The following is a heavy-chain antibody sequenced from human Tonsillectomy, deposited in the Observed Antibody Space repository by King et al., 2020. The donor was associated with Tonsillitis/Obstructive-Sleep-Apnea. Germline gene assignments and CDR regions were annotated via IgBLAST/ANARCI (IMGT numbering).Heavy chain of an antibody. CDR1: GYSFTRYW. D-gene: IGHD2-15*01. CDR2: IYPGDSDT. CDR3: ARHGPGYCSGGSCYKYMDV. V-gene: IGHV5-51*01. Sequence: VQLVESGAEVKKPGESLKISCKASGYSFTRYWIGWVRQMPGKGLEWMGIIYPGDSDTRYSPSFQGQVTISADKSINTAILQWSSLKASDTAMYYCARHGPGYCSGGSCYKYMDVWGKGTTVTVSS. J-gene: IGHJ6*03.